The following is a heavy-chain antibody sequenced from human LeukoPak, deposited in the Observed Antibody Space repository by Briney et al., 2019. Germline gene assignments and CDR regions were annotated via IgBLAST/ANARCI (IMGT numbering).Heavy chain of an antibody. CDR1: GFTFSTYI. Sequence: GSLLSLSCVSAGFTFSTYIIKLVRHAAEKGQELVSYISSGGTTTYYADSVKGRFTISTDNANNTLLLQMNSLRAEDTAMYYCARATRNYDLDWGQGTLVTVSS. CDR3: ARATRNYDLD. CDR2: ISSGGTTT. D-gene: IGHD3-3*01. V-gene: IGHV3-48*01. J-gene: IGHJ4*02.